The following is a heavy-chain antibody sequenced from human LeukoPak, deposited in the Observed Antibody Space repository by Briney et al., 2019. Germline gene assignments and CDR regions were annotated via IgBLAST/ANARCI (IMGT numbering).Heavy chain of an antibody. V-gene: IGHV3-20*04. Sequence: GGSLRLSCAASGFTFSSYEMNWVRQAPGKGLEWVSGINWNGGSTGYADSVKGRFTISRDNAKNSLYLQMNSLRAEDTAIYYCARNFGGGDSSGPYFWGQGTLVTVSS. CDR2: INWNGGST. J-gene: IGHJ4*02. CDR1: GFTFSSYE. CDR3: ARNFGGGDSSGPYF. D-gene: IGHD3-22*01.